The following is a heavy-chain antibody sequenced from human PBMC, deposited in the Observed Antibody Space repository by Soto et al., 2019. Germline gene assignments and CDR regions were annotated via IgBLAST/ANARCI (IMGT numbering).Heavy chain of an antibody. CDR3: ARDERYYDSSGYYRVTDY. Sequence: QVQLVQSGAEVKKPGASVKVSCKASGYTFTGYYMHWVRQAPGQGLEWMGWINPNSGGTNYAQKCQGTVTMTRDTSIRTAYMELRRLRSDDTAVYYCARDERYYDSSGYYRVTDYWGQGTLVTVSS. CDR2: INPNSGGT. J-gene: IGHJ4*02. CDR1: GYTFTGYY. D-gene: IGHD3-22*01. V-gene: IGHV1-2*02.